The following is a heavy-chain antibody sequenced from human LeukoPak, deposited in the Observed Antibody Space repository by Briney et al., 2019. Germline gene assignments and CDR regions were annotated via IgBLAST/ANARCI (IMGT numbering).Heavy chain of an antibody. CDR3: AVRAYYYDSSEYYLDY. V-gene: IGHV4-31*03. CDR2: IHYSGST. Sequence: SETLSLTCSVSGGSISSGGYYWSCIRQHPGKGLEWIGYIHYSGSTYYNPSLKSRITISVDTSKNQFSLKLSSVTAGDTAVYYCAVRAYYYDSSEYYLDYWGQGTLVTLSS. CDR1: GGSISSGGYY. D-gene: IGHD3-22*01. J-gene: IGHJ4*02.